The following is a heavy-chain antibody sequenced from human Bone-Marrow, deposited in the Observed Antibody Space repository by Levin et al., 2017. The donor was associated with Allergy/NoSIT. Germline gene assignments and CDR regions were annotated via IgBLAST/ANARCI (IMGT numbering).Heavy chain of an antibody. CDR2: IIPIFGTA. CDR3: ASGMIVVVPAAIYPFDY. CDR1: GGTFSSYA. V-gene: IGHV1-69*13. D-gene: IGHD2-2*01. J-gene: IGHJ4*02. Sequence: SVKVSCKASGGTFSSYAISWVRQAPGQGLEWMGGIIPIFGTANYAQKFQGRVTITADESTSTAYMELSSLRSEDTAVYYCASGMIVVVPAAIYPFDYWGQGTLVTVSS.